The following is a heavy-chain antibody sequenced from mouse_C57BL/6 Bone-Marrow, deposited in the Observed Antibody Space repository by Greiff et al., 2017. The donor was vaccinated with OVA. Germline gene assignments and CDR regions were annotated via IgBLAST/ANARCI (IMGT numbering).Heavy chain of an antibody. CDR2: IRSKSNNYAT. J-gene: IGHJ2*01. CDR1: GFSFNTYA. V-gene: IGHV10-1*01. CDR3: VLTTVALDY. Sequence: EVQGVESGGGLVQPKGSLKLSCAASGFSFNTYAMNWVRQAPGKGLEWVARIRSKSNNYATYYADSVKDRFTISRDDSESMLYLQMNNLKTEDTAMYYCVLTTVALDYWGQGTTLTVSS. D-gene: IGHD1-1*01.